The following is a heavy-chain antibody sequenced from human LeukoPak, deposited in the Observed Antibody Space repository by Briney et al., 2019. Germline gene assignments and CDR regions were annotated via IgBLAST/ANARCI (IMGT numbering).Heavy chain of an antibody. J-gene: IGHJ5*02. CDR1: GGTFSSYA. CDR2: IIPILGIA. D-gene: IGHD5-18*01. CDR3: ARDLVDTAMLPWFDP. V-gene: IGHV1-69*04. Sequence: AASVKVSCKASGGTFSSYAISWVRQAPGQGLEWMGRIIPILGIANYAQKFQGRVTITADKSTSTAYMELSSLRSEDTAVYYCARDLVDTAMLPWFDPWGQGTLVTVSS.